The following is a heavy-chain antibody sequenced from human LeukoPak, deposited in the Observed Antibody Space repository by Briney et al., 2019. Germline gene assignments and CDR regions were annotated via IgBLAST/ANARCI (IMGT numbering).Heavy chain of an antibody. CDR1: GFTFDDYA. V-gene: IGHV3-9*01. J-gene: IGHJ4*02. D-gene: IGHD3-10*01. Sequence: GGSLRLSCAASGFTFDDYAMHWVRQAPGKGLEWVSGISWNSGSIGYADSVKGRFTISRDNAKNSLYLQMNSLRAEDTAVYYCARDRGSGSYYGWGQGTLVTVSS. CDR2: ISWNSGSI. CDR3: ARDRGSGSYYG.